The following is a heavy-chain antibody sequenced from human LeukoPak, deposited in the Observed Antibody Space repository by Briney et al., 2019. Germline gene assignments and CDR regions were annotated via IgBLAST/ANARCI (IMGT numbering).Heavy chain of an antibody. CDR1: GFTFSSYG. CDR3: AKVDDAFDI. CDR2: ISYDGSNK. V-gene: IGHV3-30*18. J-gene: IGHJ3*02. Sequence: GGSLRLSCAASGFTFSSYGMHWVRQAPGKGLEWVAVISYDGSNKYYADSVKGRFTISRDNSKNTLYLQMNSLRAEDTAVYYCAKVDDAFDIWGQGTTVTVSS. D-gene: IGHD3-9*01.